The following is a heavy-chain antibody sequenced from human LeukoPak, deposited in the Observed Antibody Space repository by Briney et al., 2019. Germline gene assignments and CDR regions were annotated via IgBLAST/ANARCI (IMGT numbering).Heavy chain of an antibody. V-gene: IGHV1-69*10. D-gene: IGHD3-22*01. CDR1: GGTFSSYV. CDR2: IIPILGIA. J-gene: IGHJ4*02. Sequence: GASVKVSCKASGGTFSSYVFSWVGQPLGQGLDWWGGIIPILGIANYAQKFQGRVTITADKSTSPAYMELSSLRSEDTAGYYCXXXXXYXXSGYSRDRSYYFDYWGQGTLVTVSS. CDR3: XXXXXYXXSGYSRDRSYYFDY.